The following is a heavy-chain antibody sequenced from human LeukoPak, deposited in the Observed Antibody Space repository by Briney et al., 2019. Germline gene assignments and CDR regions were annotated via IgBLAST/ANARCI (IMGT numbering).Heavy chain of an antibody. Sequence: SETLSLTCTVSGGSISSYYWSWIRQPPGKGLEWIGYIYYSGSTNYNPSLKSRVTISVDTSKNQFSLKLSSVTAADTAVYYCARRRGYGGNSGYYFDYWGQGTLVTVSS. CDR3: ARRRGYGGNSGYYFDY. J-gene: IGHJ4*02. CDR1: GGSISSYY. D-gene: IGHD4-23*01. CDR2: IYYSGST. V-gene: IGHV4-59*08.